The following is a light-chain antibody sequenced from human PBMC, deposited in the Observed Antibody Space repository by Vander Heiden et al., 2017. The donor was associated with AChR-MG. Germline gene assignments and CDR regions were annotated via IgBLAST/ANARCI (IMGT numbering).Light chain of an antibody. CDR3: SSYTTSSTL. CDR2: DVN. J-gene: IGLJ2*01. Sequence: QSALTPPASVSGSPGQSITISCTGTSSDVGGYNYVSWYQQHPGKAPKLMIYDVNKRPAGVSDRFSGSKSGNTASLTISGLQAEDEADYYCSSYTTSSTLFGGGTKLTVL. CDR1: SSDVGGYNY. V-gene: IGLV2-14*01.